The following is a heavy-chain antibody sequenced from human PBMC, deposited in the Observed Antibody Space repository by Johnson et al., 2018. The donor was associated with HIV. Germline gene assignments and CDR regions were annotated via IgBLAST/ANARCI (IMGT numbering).Heavy chain of an antibody. D-gene: IGHD3-10*01. Sequence: VQLVESGGGFVEPGGSLRLSCAASGFLFSNVWMSWVRQAPGKGLEWVGRIKSKTDGGTTDYAAPVKDRFTISRDNSKNTLYLQMNSLRAEDTAVYYCARSMRGAFDVWGQGTMVTVSS. CDR1: GFLFSNVW. J-gene: IGHJ3*01. V-gene: IGHV3-15*01. CDR2: IKSKTDGGTT. CDR3: ARSMRGAFDV.